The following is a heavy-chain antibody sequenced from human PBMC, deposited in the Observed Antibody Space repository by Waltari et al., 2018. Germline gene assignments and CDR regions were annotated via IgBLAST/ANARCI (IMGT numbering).Heavy chain of an antibody. CDR1: GYSISSGYY. J-gene: IGHJ4*02. CDR3: ARLEPTTGDWSY. D-gene: IGHD1-1*01. V-gene: IGHV4-38-2*01. Sequence: QVQLQESGPGLVKPSETLSLTCAVSGYSISSGYYWGWIRQPPGKGLEWIGSIYHSGSTYHNPALKSRVTISVDTSKNQFSLKLSSVTAADTAVYYCARLEPTTGDWSYWGQGTLVTVSS. CDR2: IYHSGST.